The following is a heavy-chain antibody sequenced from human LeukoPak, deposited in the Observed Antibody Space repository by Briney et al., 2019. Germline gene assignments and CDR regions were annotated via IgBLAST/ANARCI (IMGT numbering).Heavy chain of an antibody. CDR1: GFTFSSYE. CDR2: ISSSGGTT. Sequence: GGSLRLSCAASGFTFSSYEMSWVRQAPGKGLEWVSAISSSGGTTYYADSVKGRFTISRDNSKNTLYLQMNSLRAEDTAVYYCAKGRRRVGLTAAVALDIWGRGKMVSVSS. CDR3: AKGRRRVGLTAAVALDI. J-gene: IGHJ3*02. V-gene: IGHV3-23*01. D-gene: IGHD2-21*02.